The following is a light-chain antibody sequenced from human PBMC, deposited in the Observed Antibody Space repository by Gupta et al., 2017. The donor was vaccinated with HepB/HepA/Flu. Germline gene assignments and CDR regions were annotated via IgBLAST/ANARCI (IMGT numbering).Light chain of an antibody. CDR1: TGAVTSGSY. CDR3: LLYYRGAVV. J-gene: IGLJ3*02. V-gene: IGLV7-43*01. Sequence: QTVVTQEPSLTVSPGGTVTLTCAFNTGAVTSGSYPNWFQQKPGQAPRALIHSTDNKHSWTPDRFSGSLLGGKAALTLSGVQPGDEAEYYCLLYYRGAVVFGGVTRLTVL. CDR2: STD.